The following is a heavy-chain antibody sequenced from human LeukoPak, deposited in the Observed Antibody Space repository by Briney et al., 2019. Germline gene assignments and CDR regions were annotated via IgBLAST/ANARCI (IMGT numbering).Heavy chain of an antibody. CDR2: INWNGGAT. V-gene: IGHV3-20*04. CDR1: GFIFDDYD. D-gene: IGHD2-15*01. J-gene: IGHJ5*02. CDR3: AREESARRIHALHP. Sequence: GGSLRLSCAASGFIFDDYDMNWVRQAPGKGLEWVSRINWNGGATGYADSVKGRFTISRDNAKNSLYLQMNTLRPEDTAVYYCAREESARRIHALHPWGQGTLVTVSA.